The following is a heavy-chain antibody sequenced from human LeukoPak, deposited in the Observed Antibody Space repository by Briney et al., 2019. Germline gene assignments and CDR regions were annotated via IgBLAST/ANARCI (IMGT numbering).Heavy chain of an antibody. V-gene: IGHV3-7*01. Sequence: GGSLRLSCAASGFTFSSYWMSWVRQAPGKGLEWVANIKQDGSEKYYVDSVKGRFTISRDNAKNSLYLQMNSLRAEDTAMYYCARDDYGDLSDYWGQGTLVTVSS. J-gene: IGHJ4*02. CDR1: GFTFSSYW. D-gene: IGHD4-17*01. CDR2: IKQDGSEK. CDR3: ARDDYGDLSDY.